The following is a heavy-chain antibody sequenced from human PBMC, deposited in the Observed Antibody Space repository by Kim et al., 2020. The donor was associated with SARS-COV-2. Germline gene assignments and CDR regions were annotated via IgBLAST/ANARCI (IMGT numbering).Heavy chain of an antibody. CDR3: ARGRLLPMVRGGIFDY. CDR2: IKQDGSEK. Sequence: GGSLRLSCAASGFTFSSYWMSWVRQAPGKGLEWVANIKQDGSEKYYVDSVKGRFTISRDNAKNSLYLQMNSLRAEDTAVYYCARGRLLPMVRGGIFDYWGQGTLVTVSS. V-gene: IGHV3-7*01. J-gene: IGHJ4*02. D-gene: IGHD3-10*01. CDR1: GFTFSSYW.